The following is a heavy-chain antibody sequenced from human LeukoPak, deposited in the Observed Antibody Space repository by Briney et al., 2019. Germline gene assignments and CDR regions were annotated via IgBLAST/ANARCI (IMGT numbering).Heavy chain of an antibody. CDR2: IYHSGST. CDR1: GYSISSGYY. D-gene: IGHD3-16*02. J-gene: IGHJ4*02. Sequence: SETLSLTCTVSGYSISSGYYWGWIRQPPGKGLEWIGSIYHSGSTYYNPSLKSRVTISVDTSKNQFSLKLSSVTAADTAVYYCARDNDVWGSYPSYFDYWGQGTLVTVSS. V-gene: IGHV4-38-2*02. CDR3: ARDNDVWGSYPSYFDY.